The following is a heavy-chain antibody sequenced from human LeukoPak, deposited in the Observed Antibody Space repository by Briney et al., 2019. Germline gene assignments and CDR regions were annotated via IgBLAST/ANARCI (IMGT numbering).Heavy chain of an antibody. Sequence: KASETLSLTCTVSGGSISGSYWNWIRQPPGKGLEWIGYIHYSGNTNYNPSLKSRVTISVDTSKIQFSLKLSSVTAADTAVYYCARDPVDQPYWFFDLWGRGTLVTVSS. J-gene: IGHJ2*01. CDR3: ARDPVDQPYWFFDL. V-gene: IGHV4-59*01. CDR2: IHYSGNT. CDR1: GGSISGSY.